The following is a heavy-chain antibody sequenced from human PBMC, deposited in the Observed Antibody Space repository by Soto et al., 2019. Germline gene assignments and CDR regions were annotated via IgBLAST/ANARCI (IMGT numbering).Heavy chain of an antibody. D-gene: IGHD2-2*01. CDR2: LSGAVGNT. CDR1: GFVFGDYA. V-gene: IGHV3-23*01. Sequence: PGGSLRLSCTVSGFVFGDYAMSWVRQAPGKGPEWVSALSGAVGNTYYAGSVRGRFAIYRDDSKNTLFLHMGSLRVEDTALYYCAKARLCSSITCSSDVDYWGQGTQVTVSS. J-gene: IGHJ4*02. CDR3: AKARLCSSITCSSDVDY.